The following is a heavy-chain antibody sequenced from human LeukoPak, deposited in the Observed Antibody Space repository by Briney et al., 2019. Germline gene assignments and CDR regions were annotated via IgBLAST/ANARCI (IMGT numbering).Heavy chain of an antibody. CDR3: ARKYCTNGVCYGLDAFDI. V-gene: IGHV3-48*03. CDR1: GFTFSSYE. D-gene: IGHD2-8*01. J-gene: IGHJ3*02. Sequence: GGSLRLSCAASGFTFSSYEMNWVRQAPGKGLEWISYISSSGSTIYYADSVKGRFTISRDNAKNSLYLQMNSLRAEDTAVYYCARKYCTNGVCYGLDAFDIWGQGTMVTVSS. CDR2: ISSSGSTI.